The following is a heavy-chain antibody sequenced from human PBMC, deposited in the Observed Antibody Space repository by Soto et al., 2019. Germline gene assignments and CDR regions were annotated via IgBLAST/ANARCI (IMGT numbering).Heavy chain of an antibody. V-gene: IGHV4-4*07. Sequence: SETLSLTCSGSGASMRSYYWTWIRQPSGKGLEWIGSIYSSGGTHYNPSLKSRVTISLEKSKNPFSLRVNSVTAADMPVYYCARRQRLADWFEPWCKGNLVT. CDR3: ARRQRLADWFEP. D-gene: IGHD2-2*01. CDR2: IYSSGGT. CDR1: GASMRSYY. J-gene: IGHJ5*02.